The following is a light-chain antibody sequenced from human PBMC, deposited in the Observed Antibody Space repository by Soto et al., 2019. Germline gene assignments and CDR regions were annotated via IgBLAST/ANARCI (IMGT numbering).Light chain of an antibody. V-gene: IGLV2-14*01. Sequence: QSVLTQPASVSGSPGQSITISCTGTSSDVGGYNYVSWYQQHPGKAPKLMIYEVNNRPSEVSNRFSGSKSGNTASLTISGLPPEDEADYYCNSYTSRNTFVLGTGTKVTVL. CDR1: SSDVGGYNY. CDR3: NSYTSRNTFV. CDR2: EVN. J-gene: IGLJ1*01.